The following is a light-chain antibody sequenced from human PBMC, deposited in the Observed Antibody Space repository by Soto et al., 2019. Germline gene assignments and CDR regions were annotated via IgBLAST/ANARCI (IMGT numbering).Light chain of an antibody. J-gene: IGKJ5*01. CDR2: GAS. CDR3: QQANSFPIT. CDR1: QDVGKW. V-gene: IGKV1-12*01. Sequence: DIQMTQSPSSVSASVGAGVTIASRASQDVGKWLAWSQQKPGKAPTLLIHGASSLQSGVPSRYSGSGSGTDCTLTISSLQPEDVATYYCQQANSFPITFGQGTRLEIK.